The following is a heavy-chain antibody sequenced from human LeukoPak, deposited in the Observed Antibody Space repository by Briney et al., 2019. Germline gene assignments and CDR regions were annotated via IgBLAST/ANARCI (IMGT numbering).Heavy chain of an antibody. Sequence: PGGSLRLSCAASGFTVSSNYMSWVRQAPGKGLEWVSVIYSGGSTYYADSVKGRFTISRDNSKNTLYLQMNSLRAEDTAVYYCARGIAVAGTRHFDYWGQGTLVTVSS. CDR2: IYSGGST. D-gene: IGHD6-19*01. CDR1: GFTVSSNY. CDR3: ARGIAVAGTRHFDY. J-gene: IGHJ4*02. V-gene: IGHV3-53*01.